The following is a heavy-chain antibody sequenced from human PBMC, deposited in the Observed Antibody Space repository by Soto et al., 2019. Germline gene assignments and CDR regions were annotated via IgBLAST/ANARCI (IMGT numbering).Heavy chain of an antibody. CDR3: ARGVYWNYPYHWFDP. J-gene: IGHJ5*02. Sequence: EVQLVESGGGLVQPGGSLRLSCAASGFTFSSYWMSWVRQAPGKGLEWVANIKQDGSEKYYVDSVKGRFTISRDNAKNSLHLQMNSLRAEDMAVYYCARGVYWNYPYHWFDPWGQGTLVTVSS. D-gene: IGHD1-7*01. V-gene: IGHV3-7*03. CDR1: GFTFSSYW. CDR2: IKQDGSEK.